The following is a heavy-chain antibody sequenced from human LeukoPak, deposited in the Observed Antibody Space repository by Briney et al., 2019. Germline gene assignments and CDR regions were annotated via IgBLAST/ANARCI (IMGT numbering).Heavy chain of an antibody. Sequence: SETLSLTCTVSGGSISSYYWSWIRQPPGKGLEWIGYIYYSGSTNYNPSLKSRVTISVDTSKNQFSLKLSSVTAADTAVYYCARGWYGSSHDYYYYMDVWGKGTTVTVSS. J-gene: IGHJ6*03. CDR2: IYYSGST. D-gene: IGHD6-6*01. CDR3: ARGWYGSSHDYYYYMDV. CDR1: GGSISSYY. V-gene: IGHV4-59*01.